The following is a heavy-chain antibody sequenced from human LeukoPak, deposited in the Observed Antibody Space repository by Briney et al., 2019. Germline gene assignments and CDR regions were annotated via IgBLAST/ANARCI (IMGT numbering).Heavy chain of an antibody. CDR2: IYHSGRT. CDR1: GYSISSGYY. CDR3: ARVGSGNYFYYYYYMGV. V-gene: IGHV4-38-2*02. Sequence: SETLSLTCTVSGYSISSGYYWGWIRQPPGKGLEWIGIIYHSGRTDYNPSLKSRVTISVDTSKNQFSLKLSSVTAADTAVYYCARVGSGNYFYYYYYMGVWGKGTTVTVSS. J-gene: IGHJ6*03. D-gene: IGHD2/OR15-2a*01.